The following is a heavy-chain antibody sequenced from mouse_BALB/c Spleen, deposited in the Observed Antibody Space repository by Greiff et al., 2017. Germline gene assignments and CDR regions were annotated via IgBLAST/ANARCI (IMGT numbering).Heavy chain of an antibody. CDR3: ARDIYDGYYGAMDY. J-gene: IGHJ4*01. CDR2: ISSGSSTI. CDR1: GFTFSSFG. V-gene: IGHV5-17*02. Sequence: EVQRVESGGGLVQPGGSRKLSCAASGFTFSSFGMHWVRQAPEKGLEWVAYISSGSSTIYYADTVKGRFTISRDNPKNTLFLQMTSLRSEDTAMYYCARDIYDGYYGAMDYWGQGTSVTVSS. D-gene: IGHD2-3*01.